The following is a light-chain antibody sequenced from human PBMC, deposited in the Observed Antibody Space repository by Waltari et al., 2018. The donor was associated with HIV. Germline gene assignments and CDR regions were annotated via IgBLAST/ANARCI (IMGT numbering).Light chain of an antibody. Sequence: QSVLTQPPSVSGAPGQRVTISCTGSSSNIGADYHVNWYQQLPGTAPKLLICGYTNVPSGVPDRFAGSKSGTSASLAIGGVQAEDEADYYCHSYDSSLDGWVFGGGTKLTVL. V-gene: IGLV1-40*01. CDR1: SSNIGADYH. J-gene: IGLJ3*02. CDR3: HSYDSSLDGWV. CDR2: GYT.